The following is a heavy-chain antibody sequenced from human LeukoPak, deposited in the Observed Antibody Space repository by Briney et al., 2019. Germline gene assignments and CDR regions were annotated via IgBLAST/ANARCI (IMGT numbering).Heavy chain of an antibody. D-gene: IGHD2-8*01. J-gene: IGHJ3*02. Sequence: GGPLRLSCAASGFTFSSYGMHWVRQAPGKGLEWVAGIRDDGSNKYYADSVKGRFTISRDKAKNSLYLQMNSLRAEDTAVYYCARRGGVSRNAFDIWGQGTMVTVSS. CDR2: IRDDGSNK. V-gene: IGHV3-33*08. CDR3: ARRGGVSRNAFDI. CDR1: GFTFSSYG.